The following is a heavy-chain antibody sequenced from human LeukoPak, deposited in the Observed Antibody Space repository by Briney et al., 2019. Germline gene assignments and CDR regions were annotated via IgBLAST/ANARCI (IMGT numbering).Heavy chain of an antibody. CDR2: IYYSGST. CDR3: ARHRGPLWSSGY. D-gene: IGHD3-10*01. Sequence: PSETLSLTCTVSGGSINSYYWSWVRQPPGKGLEWIGYIYYSGSTNYNPSLKSRVTISLDTSKNQFSLKLSSVTAADTAVYYCARHRGPLWSSGYWGQGILVTVSS. V-gene: IGHV4-59*08. J-gene: IGHJ4*02. CDR1: GGSINSYY.